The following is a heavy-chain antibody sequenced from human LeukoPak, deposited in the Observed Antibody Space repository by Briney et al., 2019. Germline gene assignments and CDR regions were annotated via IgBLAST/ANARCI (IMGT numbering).Heavy chain of an antibody. Sequence: GASVKVSCKVSGYTLTELSMHWVRQAPGKGLEWMGGFDPEDGETIYAQKFQGRVTMTEDTSTDTAYMELSSLRSEDTVLYNRATAYDILTGYGMDVWGQGTTVTVSS. CDR1: GYTLTELS. J-gene: IGHJ6*02. CDR2: FDPEDGET. D-gene: IGHD3-9*01. CDR3: ATAYDILTGYGMDV. V-gene: IGHV1-24*01.